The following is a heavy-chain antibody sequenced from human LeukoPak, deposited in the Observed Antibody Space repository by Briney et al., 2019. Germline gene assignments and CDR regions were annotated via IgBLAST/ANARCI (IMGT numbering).Heavy chain of an antibody. CDR2: IYHSGST. J-gene: IGHJ4*02. CDR3: ASLTTTHYYFDY. Sequence: PSETLSLTCTVSGYSISSGYHWGWIRQPPGKGLEWIGSIYHSGSTYYNPTLKSRVTISVDTSKNQFSLKLSSVTAADTAVYYCASLTTTHYYFDYWGQGTLVTVSS. CDR1: GYSISSGYH. D-gene: IGHD4-11*01. V-gene: IGHV4-38-2*02.